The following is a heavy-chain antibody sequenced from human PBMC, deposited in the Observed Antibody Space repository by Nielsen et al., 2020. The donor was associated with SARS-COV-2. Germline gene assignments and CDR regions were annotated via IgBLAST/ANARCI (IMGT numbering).Heavy chain of an antibody. CDR3: ARESVTGTDAFDI. CDR2: IKQDGSEK. J-gene: IGHJ3*02. CDR1: GFTFSNYL. Sequence: GESLKISCAASGFTFSNYLMTWVRQAPGKGLEWVANIKQDGSEKYYVDSVKGRFTISRDNAKNSLSLQMNSLRAEDTAVYYCARESVTGTDAFDIWGQGTVVTVSS. D-gene: IGHD6-19*01. V-gene: IGHV3-7*01.